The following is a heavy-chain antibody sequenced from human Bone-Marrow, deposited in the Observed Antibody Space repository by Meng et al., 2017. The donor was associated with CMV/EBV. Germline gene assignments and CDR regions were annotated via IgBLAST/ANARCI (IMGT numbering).Heavy chain of an antibody. CDR1: GYTFTSYG. CDR3: ARGSRWFGELFYWFDP. Sequence: ASVKVSCKASGYTFTSYGISWVRQAPGQGLEWMGWISAYNGNTNYAQKLQGRVTMTTDTSTSTAYMELRSLRSDDTAVYYCARGSRWFGELFYWFDPWGQGTLVTVSS. D-gene: IGHD3-10*01. V-gene: IGHV1-18*01. CDR2: ISAYNGNT. J-gene: IGHJ5*02.